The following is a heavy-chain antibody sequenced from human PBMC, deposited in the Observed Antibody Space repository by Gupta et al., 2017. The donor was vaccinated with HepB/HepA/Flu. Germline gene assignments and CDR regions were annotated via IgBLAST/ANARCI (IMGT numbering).Heavy chain of an antibody. CDR2: IYYSGST. J-gene: IGHJ4*02. Sequence: QLQLQESGPGLGQPSHTLPLTCSVPGGSITSTSYCWGWIRQPPGKGLEWIGSIYYSGSTYYNTSLKRRVTISVDTSKNQFSRKLSSVTAAETAVYDCARLSGTAVRDSSSWYPAGGGQGTLVTVSS. V-gene: IGHV4-39*01. D-gene: IGHD6-13*01. CDR1: GGSITSTSYC. CDR3: ARLSGTAVRDSSSWYPAG.